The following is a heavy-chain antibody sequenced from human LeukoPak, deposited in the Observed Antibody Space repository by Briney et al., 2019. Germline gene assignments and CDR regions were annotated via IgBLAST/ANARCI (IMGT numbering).Heavy chain of an antibody. V-gene: IGHV3-7*01. CDR3: ARVQVYDGNFYRANDY. D-gene: IGHD2/OR15-2a*01. Sequence: PGGSLRLSCAASGFTFSNYCMTWVRQAPGKGLEWVANIKEDGSEKYYVDSVKGRFTMSRDNAKSSLYLQMNSLRVEDTAVYYCARVQVYDGNFYRANDYWGQGTLVTVSS. CDR2: IKEDGSEK. CDR1: GFTFSNYC. J-gene: IGHJ4*02.